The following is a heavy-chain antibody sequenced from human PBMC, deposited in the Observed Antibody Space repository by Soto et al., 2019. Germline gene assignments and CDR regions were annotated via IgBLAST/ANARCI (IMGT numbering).Heavy chain of an antibody. J-gene: IGHJ5*02. CDR2: IYYSGST. CDR3: ARLETYYYGSGSYIWFDP. D-gene: IGHD3-10*01. Sequence: SETLSLTCTVSGGSISSSSYYWGWIRQPPGKGLEWIGSIYYSGSTYYNPSLKSRVTISVDTSKNQFSLKLSSVTAADTAVYYCARLETYYYGSGSYIWFDPWGQGTLVTVS. V-gene: IGHV4-39*01. CDR1: GGSISSSSYY.